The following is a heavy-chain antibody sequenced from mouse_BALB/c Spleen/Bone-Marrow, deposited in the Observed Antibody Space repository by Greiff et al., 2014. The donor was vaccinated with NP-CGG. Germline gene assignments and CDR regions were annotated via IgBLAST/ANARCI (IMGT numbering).Heavy chain of an antibody. CDR3: ARQRGGGYYGFFAY. CDR2: ISSGDGYT. CDR1: GFTFSSYG. J-gene: IGHJ3*01. Sequence: EVMLVESGGALVKPGGSLKLSCAASGFTFSSYGMSWVRQTPDKRLEWVATISSGDGYTYYPDSVKGRFTISRDNAKNTLYLQISSLTSEDSAMYYCARQRGGGYYGFFAYWGQGTLVTVSA. V-gene: IGHV5-6*02. D-gene: IGHD1-1*01.